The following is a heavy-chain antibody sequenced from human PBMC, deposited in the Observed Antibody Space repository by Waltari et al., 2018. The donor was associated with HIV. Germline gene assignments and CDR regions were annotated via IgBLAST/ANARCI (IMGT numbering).Heavy chain of an antibody. CDR1: GFTFGNYW. Sequence: EVQLVESGGGLVQPGGSLRRSCVASGFTFGNYWMHWVRQGPGKGLVWVSRINGDESRILYADSVKGRFTISRDNARNTLYLQMNSLRAEDTAVYYCARRHSSEGILDYWGQGTLVTVSS. CDR3: ARRHSSEGILDY. J-gene: IGHJ4*02. V-gene: IGHV3-74*01. CDR2: INGDESRI. D-gene: IGHD6-19*01.